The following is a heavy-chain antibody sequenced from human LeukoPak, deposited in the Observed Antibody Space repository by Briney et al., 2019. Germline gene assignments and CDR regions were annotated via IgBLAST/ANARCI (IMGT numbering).Heavy chain of an antibody. J-gene: IGHJ4*02. D-gene: IGHD3-9*01. V-gene: IGHV3-48*04. CDR1: GFTFSRYS. CDR2: ISSSSNTI. CDR3: AREDYDILTGYFSNFDY. Sequence: GGSLRLSCAASGFTFSRYSMNWVRQAPGKGLEWVSYISSSSNTIYYADSVKGRFTISRDNAKNSLYLQMNSLRAEDTAVYYCAREDYDILTGYFSNFDYWGQGTLVTVSS.